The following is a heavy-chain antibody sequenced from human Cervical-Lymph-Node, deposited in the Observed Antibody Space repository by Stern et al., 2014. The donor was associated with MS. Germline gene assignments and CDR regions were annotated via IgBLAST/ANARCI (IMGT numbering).Heavy chain of an antibody. CDR3: ARTKTVTTYYGMDV. D-gene: IGHD4-17*01. CDR1: GYTFTEYY. J-gene: IGHJ6*02. Sequence: VQLVQSGAEVKKPGASVKVSCKASGYTFTEYYLHWVRQAPGQGLEWMGWINPVHGGTNSTQNFQGRVTMPRDTAISTAYMELSRLTSDDTAVYYCARTKTVTTYYGMDVWGQGTTVTVSS. CDR2: INPVHGGT. V-gene: IGHV1-2*02.